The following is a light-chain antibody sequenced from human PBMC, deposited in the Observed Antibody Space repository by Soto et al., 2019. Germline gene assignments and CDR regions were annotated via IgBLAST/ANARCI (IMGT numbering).Light chain of an antibody. Sequence: EIVLTQSPGTLSLSPGEIATLSCSASQSVGSDYLAWYQQKSGQAPRLLIFGASSRAIGIPERFSGSGSGTEFTLSISRLEPEDFAVYYCQQYSSSRTFGQGTKVDI. CDR3: QQYSSSRT. CDR1: QSVGSDY. J-gene: IGKJ1*01. CDR2: GAS. V-gene: IGKV3-20*01.